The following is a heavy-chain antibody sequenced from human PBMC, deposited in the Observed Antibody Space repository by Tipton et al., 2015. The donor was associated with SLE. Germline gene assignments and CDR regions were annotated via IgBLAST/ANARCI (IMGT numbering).Heavy chain of an antibody. J-gene: IGHJ4*02. CDR1: GDSVLSSNYY. V-gene: IGHV4-39*07. Sequence: LRLSCSVSGDSVLSSNYYWAWIRQPPGRGLEWIGSMSYIGKTDYNPSLESRVTISVETSNNQVSLKLSSVAAADTAVYYCARHSLLPHVSGTYYIGGPFDYWGQGTLVTVSS. CDR3: ARHSLLPHVSGTYYIGGPFDY. D-gene: IGHD3-10*01. CDR2: MSYIGKT.